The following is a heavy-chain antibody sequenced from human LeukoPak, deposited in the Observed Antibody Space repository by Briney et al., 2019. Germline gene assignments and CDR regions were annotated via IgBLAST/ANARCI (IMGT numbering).Heavy chain of an antibody. Sequence: SVKVSCKASGGTFSSYAISWVRQAPGQGLEWMGGIIPIFGTANYAQKFQGRVTITTDESTSTAYMELSSLRSEDTAVYYCAREIVVVPAAIRKIDVWFDPWGQGTLVTVSS. V-gene: IGHV1-69*05. J-gene: IGHJ5*02. D-gene: IGHD2-2*02. CDR3: AREIVVVPAAIRKIDVWFDP. CDR2: IIPIFGTA. CDR1: GGTFSSYA.